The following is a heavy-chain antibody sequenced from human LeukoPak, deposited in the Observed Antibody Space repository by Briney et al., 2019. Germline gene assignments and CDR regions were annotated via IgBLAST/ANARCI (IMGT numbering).Heavy chain of an antibody. Sequence: SQTLSLTCTVSGDSINSGYYYWSWIRQPPGKGLEWIGHIYYSGSTFYNSSLKSRITISLDTSKDQFSLKLSSVTAADTAVYYCARYNWNTWFDPWGQGALVTVSS. J-gene: IGHJ5*02. V-gene: IGHV4-30-4*01. CDR3: ARYNWNTWFDP. CDR1: GDSINSGYYY. CDR2: IYYSGST. D-gene: IGHD1-1*01.